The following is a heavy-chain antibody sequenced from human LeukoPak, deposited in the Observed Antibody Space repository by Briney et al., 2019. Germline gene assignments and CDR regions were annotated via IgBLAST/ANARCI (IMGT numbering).Heavy chain of an antibody. CDR3: AFAMIDDWVYNY. CDR2: ISSSSYI. Sequence: GGSLRLSCAASGFTFSSYSMNWVRQAPGKGLEWVSSISSSSYIYYADSVKGRFTISRDNAKNSLYLQMNSLRAEDTAVYYCAFAMIDDWVYNYWGQGTLVTVSS. CDR1: GFTFSSYS. J-gene: IGHJ4*02. V-gene: IGHV3-21*01. D-gene: IGHD3-22*01.